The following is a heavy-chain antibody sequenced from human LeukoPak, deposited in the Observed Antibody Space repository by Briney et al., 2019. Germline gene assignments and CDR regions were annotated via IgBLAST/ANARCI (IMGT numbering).Heavy chain of an antibody. J-gene: IGHJ4*02. D-gene: IGHD3-22*01. V-gene: IGHV3-23*01. Sequence: GGSLRLSCAASGFTFSSYAMSWVRQAPGEGLEWVSAISGSGGSTYYADSVKGRFTISRDNSKNTLYLQMNSLRAEDTAVYYCAKALYYDSSGGFDYWGQGTLVTVSS. CDR2: ISGSGGST. CDR1: GFTFSSYA. CDR3: AKALYYDSSGGFDY.